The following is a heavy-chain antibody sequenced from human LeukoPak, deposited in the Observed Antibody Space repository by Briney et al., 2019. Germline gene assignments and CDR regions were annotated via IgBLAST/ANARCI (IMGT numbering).Heavy chain of an antibody. J-gene: IGHJ4*02. D-gene: IGHD3-22*01. V-gene: IGHV4-4*07. CDR1: GGSISSYD. CDR3: ARAGLEHYYDSSGYAFDY. CDR2: IYTSGST. Sequence: SETLSLTCTVSGGSISSYDWSWIRQPAGKGREWIGRIYTSGSTNYNPSLKSRVTMSVDTSKNQFSLKLSSVTAADTAVYYCARAGLEHYYDSSGYAFDYWGQGTLVTVSS.